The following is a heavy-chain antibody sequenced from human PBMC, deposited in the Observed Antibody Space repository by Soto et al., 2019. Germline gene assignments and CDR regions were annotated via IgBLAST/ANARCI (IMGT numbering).Heavy chain of an antibody. CDR2: ISSSSSTI. V-gene: IGHV3-48*02. CDR3: ARGGYDYVWGSYRHLEGVDY. J-gene: IGHJ4*02. D-gene: IGHD3-16*02. Sequence: EVQLVESGGGLVQPGGSLRLSCAASGFTFSSYSMNWVRQAPGKGLEWVSYISSSSSTIYYADSVKGRFTISRDNAKNSLYLQMNGLRDEDTAVYYCARGGYDYVWGSYRHLEGVDYWGQGTLVTVSS. CDR1: GFTFSSYS.